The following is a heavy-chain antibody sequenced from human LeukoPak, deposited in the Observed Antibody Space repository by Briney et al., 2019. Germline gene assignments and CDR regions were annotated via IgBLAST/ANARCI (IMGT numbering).Heavy chain of an antibody. V-gene: IGHV3-64*01. D-gene: IGHD2-2*01. CDR2: VSSNGGST. Sequence: GGSLRDSCAASGFPFSSYAMHWVRQAPGKGLEYVSAVSSNGGSTSYANSVKGRFTISRDNSKNTLYLQMGSLRAEDMAVYYCARSSIVVVSILDYWGQGTLFTVSS. CDR1: GFPFSSYA. J-gene: IGHJ4*02. CDR3: ARSSIVVVSILDY.